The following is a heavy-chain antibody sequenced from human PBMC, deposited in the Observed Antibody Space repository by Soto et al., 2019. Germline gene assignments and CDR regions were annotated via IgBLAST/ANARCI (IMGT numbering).Heavy chain of an antibody. V-gene: IGHV1-69*01. J-gene: IGHJ5*02. CDR3: ARDHSIQDIVVVPAAQDWFDP. CDR2: NIPIFGTA. Sequence: QVQLVQSGAEVKKPGSSVKVSCKASGGTFSSDAISWVRQAPGQGLEWMGGNIPIFGTANYAQKFQGRVTITADESTSTAYMELSSLRSEDTAVYYCARDHSIQDIVVVPAAQDWFDPWGQGTLVTVSS. D-gene: IGHD2-2*01. CDR1: GGTFSSDA.